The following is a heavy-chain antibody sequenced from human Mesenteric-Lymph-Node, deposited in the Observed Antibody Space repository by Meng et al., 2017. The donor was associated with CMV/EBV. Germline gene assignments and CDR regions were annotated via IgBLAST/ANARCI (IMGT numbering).Heavy chain of an antibody. CDR2: IYYSGST. CDR3: SSLPTTVSTDDAFDI. V-gene: IGHV4-59*01. CDR1: GGSISSYY. Sequence: SETLSLTCTVSGGSISSYYWSWIRQPPGKGLEWIGYIYYSGSTNYNPSLRSRVTMSLDTSKNQFSLELRSMTAADTAVYFCSSLPTTVSTDDAFDIWGRGTMVTVSS. D-gene: IGHD4-17*01. J-gene: IGHJ3*02.